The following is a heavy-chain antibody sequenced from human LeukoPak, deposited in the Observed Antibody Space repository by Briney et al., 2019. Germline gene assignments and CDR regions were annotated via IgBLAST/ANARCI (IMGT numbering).Heavy chain of an antibody. J-gene: IGHJ4*02. CDR2: IYYSGST. D-gene: IGHD5-12*01. V-gene: IGHV4-59*08. CDR3: ARHSSGEYSALDY. CDR1: GGSISSYY. Sequence: SETLSLTCTVSGGSISSYYWSWIRQPPGKGLEWIWYIYYSGSTNSNPSLKSRVTISAHTSKTQFSLNLSSVTAADTAMYYCARHSSGEYSALDYWGQGTLVTVSS.